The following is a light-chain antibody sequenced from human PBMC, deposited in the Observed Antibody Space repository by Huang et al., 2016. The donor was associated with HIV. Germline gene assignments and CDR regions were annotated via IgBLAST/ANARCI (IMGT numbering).Light chain of an antibody. Sequence: DTQMTQSPSSLSASVGDRVTITCRASQTISTYLNWYQQKPGKAPNLLIYDASSLQSGVPSLFSGSGSGTDFTLTISSLQPEDFATYYCQQSHSTPRTFGLGTKVEIK. CDR3: QQSHSTPRT. J-gene: IGKJ1*01. CDR2: DAS. CDR1: QTISTY. V-gene: IGKV1-39*01.